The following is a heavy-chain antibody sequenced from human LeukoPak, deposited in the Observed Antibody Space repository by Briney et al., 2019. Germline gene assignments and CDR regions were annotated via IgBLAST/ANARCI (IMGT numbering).Heavy chain of an antibody. V-gene: IGHV3-30*02. CDR2: IRYDGSNK. J-gene: IGHJ4*02. CDR3: AKDMGSGWYRANFDY. CDR1: GFTFSSYD. D-gene: IGHD6-19*01. Sequence: GGSLRLSCAASGFTFSSYDMHWVRQAPGKGLEWVAFIRYDGSNKYYADSVKGRFTISRDNSKNTVYLQMNSLRVEDTAVFFCAKDMGSGWYRANFDYWGQGTLVTVSS.